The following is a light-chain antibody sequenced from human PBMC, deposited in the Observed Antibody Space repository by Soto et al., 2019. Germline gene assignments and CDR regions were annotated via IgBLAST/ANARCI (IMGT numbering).Light chain of an antibody. CDR2: DAF. V-gene: IGKV3-11*01. Sequence: EIVLTQSPATLSLSPGERATLSCRSSQSVSSYLAWYQQRPGQAPRLLIYDAFKRATGIPARFSGSGSVTDFTLTISSLAPEDFALYYCLQRSNWPRITFGPGTKLHIK. CDR1: QSVSSY. J-gene: IGKJ3*01. CDR3: LQRSNWPRIT.